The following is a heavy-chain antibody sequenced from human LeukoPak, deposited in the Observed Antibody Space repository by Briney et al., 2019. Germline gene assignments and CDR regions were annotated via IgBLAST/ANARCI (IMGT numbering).Heavy chain of an antibody. CDR1: GGSISSYY. V-gene: IGHV4-59*01. J-gene: IGHJ5*02. CDR2: IYYSGYT. D-gene: IGHD6-19*01. CDR3: AGAVADPNNWFDP. Sequence: PSETLSLTCTVSGGSISSYYWSWIRQPPGKGLKLIGNIYYSGYTHYSPSLRSRVTISVDTSKNQFSLKLSSVTAADTAVYYCAGAVADPNNWFDPWGQGTLVTVSS.